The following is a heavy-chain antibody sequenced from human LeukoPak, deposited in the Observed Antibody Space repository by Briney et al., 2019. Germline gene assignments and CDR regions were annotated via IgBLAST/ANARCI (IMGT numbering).Heavy chain of an antibody. J-gene: IGHJ4*02. CDR3: ARDLMVGYCSSTSCY. D-gene: IGHD2-2*01. CDR1: GFTFSTYS. Sequence: PGGSLRLSCAASGFTFSTYSMNWVRQAPGKGLEWVSYISSSSSTIYYADSVKGRFTISRDNAKNSLYLQMNSLRAEDTAVYYCARDLMVGYCSSTSCYWGQGTLVTVSS. V-gene: IGHV3-48*01. CDR2: ISSSSSTI.